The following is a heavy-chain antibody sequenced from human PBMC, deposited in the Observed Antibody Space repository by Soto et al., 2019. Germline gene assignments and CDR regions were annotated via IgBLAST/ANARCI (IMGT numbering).Heavy chain of an antibody. CDR1: GYTFTSYA. D-gene: IGHD2-15*01. J-gene: IGHJ4*01. Sequence: ASVKVSCKASGYTFTSYAIHWVCQAPGQRLEWMGWINAGNGNTKYSQKFQGRVTITRDTSASTAYMELSSLRSEDTAVYYCARDQDRVVVAAPTYWGQGPLLTVST. V-gene: IGHV1-3*01. CDR3: ARDQDRVVVAAPTY. CDR2: INAGNGNT.